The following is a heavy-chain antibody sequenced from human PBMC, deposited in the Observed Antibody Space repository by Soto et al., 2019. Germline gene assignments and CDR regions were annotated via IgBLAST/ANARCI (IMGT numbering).Heavy chain of an antibody. CDR3: AKVGSGWYYFDY. CDR1: GFTFSNYP. J-gene: IGHJ4*02. V-gene: IGHV3-23*01. D-gene: IGHD6-19*01. CDR2: MSGSGAST. Sequence: PGGSLRLSCAASGFTFSNYPMIWVRQAPGKGLEWVSVMSGSGASTYYADSVKGRFTISRDNSKNTLYLQMNSLRGEDTAIYYCAKVGSGWYYFDYWGQGTLVTVSS.